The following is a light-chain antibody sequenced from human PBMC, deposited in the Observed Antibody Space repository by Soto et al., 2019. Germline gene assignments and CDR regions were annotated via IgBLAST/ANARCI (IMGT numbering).Light chain of an antibody. CDR2: GAS. CDR3: QQYGSSPFIT. J-gene: IGKJ5*01. Sequence: IVLTQSPGTLSLSPGERATLSCRASQSVSSSYLAWYQQKPGQAPRLLIYGASSRATGIPDRFSGSGSGTDFTLTISRLEPEDFAVYYCQQYGSSPFITFGQGTRLGL. CDR1: QSVSSSY. V-gene: IGKV3-20*01.